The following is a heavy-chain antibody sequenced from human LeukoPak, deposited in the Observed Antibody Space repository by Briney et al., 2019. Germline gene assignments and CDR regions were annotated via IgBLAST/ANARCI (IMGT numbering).Heavy chain of an antibody. CDR3: ARGGTTPDYDFWSGYYYWFDP. J-gene: IGHJ5*02. CDR2: IYYSGST. Sequence: SETLSLTCTVSGGSISSGGYYWSWIRQHPGKGLEWIGYIYYSGSTYYNPSLKSRVTISVDTSKNQFSLKLSSVTAADTGVYYCARGGTTPDYDFWSGYYYWFDPWGQGTLVTVSS. V-gene: IGHV4-31*03. CDR1: GGSISSGGYY. D-gene: IGHD3-3*01.